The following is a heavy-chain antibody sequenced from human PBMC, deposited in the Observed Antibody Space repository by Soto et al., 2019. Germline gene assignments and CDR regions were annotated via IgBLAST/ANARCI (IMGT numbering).Heavy chain of an antibody. D-gene: IGHD6-19*01. CDR1: GYNFTSYG. Sequence: QVQLVQSGADVKKPGASVKVSCKASGYNFTSYGISWVRQAPGQGLEWMGWISPHNDRTKYARRFQDRVTMTTETPTSTLYMELGSLRSDDTAVYYCARDLYYSSGPYFDHDAFDIWGQGTVVTVSS. V-gene: IGHV1-18*01. CDR3: ARDLYYSSGPYFDHDAFDI. J-gene: IGHJ3*02. CDR2: ISPHNDRT.